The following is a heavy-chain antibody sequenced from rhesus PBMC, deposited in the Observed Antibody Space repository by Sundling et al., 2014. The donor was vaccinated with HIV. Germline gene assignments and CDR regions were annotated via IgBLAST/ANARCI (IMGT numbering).Heavy chain of an antibody. Sequence: EVHLAESGGGLVQPGGSLRLSCAASGFTFSDYEIYWVRQAPGKGLESVSVIGGDGTYTRYADSVKGRFTISRDNAKNSLSLQMNSLRAEDTAVYYCARQYYNIWTGYYKGFDYWGQGVLVTVSS. J-gene: IGHJ4*01. D-gene: IGHD3-3*01. CDR3: ARQYYNIWTGYYKGFDY. CDR1: GFTFSDYE. CDR2: IGGDGTYT. V-gene: IGHV3-115*02.